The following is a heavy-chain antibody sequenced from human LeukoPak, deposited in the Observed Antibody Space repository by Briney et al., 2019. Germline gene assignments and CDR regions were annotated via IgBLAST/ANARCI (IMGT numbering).Heavy chain of an antibody. CDR3: AKDISWYSGSVAFDI. V-gene: IGHV3-9*01. CDR2: ISWNSGSI. CDR1: GFTFDDYA. Sequence: GGSLRLSCAASGFTFDDYAMHWVRQAPGKGLEWFSGISWNSGSIGYADSVKGRFTISRDNAKNSLYLQMNSLRAEDTALYYCAKDISWYSGSVAFDIWGQGTMVTVSS. D-gene: IGHD6-13*01. J-gene: IGHJ3*02.